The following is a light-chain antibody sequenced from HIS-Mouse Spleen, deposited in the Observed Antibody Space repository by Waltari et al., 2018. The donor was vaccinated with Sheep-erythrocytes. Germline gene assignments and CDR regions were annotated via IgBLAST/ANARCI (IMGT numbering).Light chain of an antibody. Sequence: SYELTQPPSVSVSPGQTASITCSGDKLGDKYACCYQQKPGQSPVLVIYQDSQRPSGIPDRFSGSNAGNTATLTISGTQAMDEADYYCQAWDSSTAVFGGGTKLTVL. CDR3: QAWDSSTAV. J-gene: IGLJ2*01. CDR1: KLGDKY. V-gene: IGLV3-1*01. CDR2: QDS.